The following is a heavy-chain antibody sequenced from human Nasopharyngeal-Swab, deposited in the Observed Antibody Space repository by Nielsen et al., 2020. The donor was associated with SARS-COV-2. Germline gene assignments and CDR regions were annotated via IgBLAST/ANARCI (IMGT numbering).Heavy chain of an antibody. CDR1: GFTFSSYW. CDR3: ARAGSSGWYYYFDY. Sequence: RGSLRLSCAASGFTFSSYWMSWVRQAPGKGLEWVANIKQDGSEKYYVDSVKGRFTISRDNAKNSLYLQMNSLRAEDTAVYYCARAGSSGWYYYFDYWGQGTLVTVSS. J-gene: IGHJ4*02. CDR2: IKQDGSEK. D-gene: IGHD6-19*01. V-gene: IGHV3-7*01.